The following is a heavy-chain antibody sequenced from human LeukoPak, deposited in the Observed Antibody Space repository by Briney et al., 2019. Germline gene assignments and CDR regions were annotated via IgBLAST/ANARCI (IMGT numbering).Heavy chain of an antibody. D-gene: IGHD6-19*01. Sequence: GGSLRLSCAASGFTFSSYAMSWVRQAPGKGLEWVSAISGSGGSTYYADSVKGRFTISRDNPKNTLYLQMNSLRAEDTAVYYCASGIAVAGTSEYYFDYWGQGTLVTVSS. CDR3: ASGIAVAGTSEYYFDY. J-gene: IGHJ4*02. V-gene: IGHV3-23*01. CDR2: ISGSGGST. CDR1: GFTFSSYA.